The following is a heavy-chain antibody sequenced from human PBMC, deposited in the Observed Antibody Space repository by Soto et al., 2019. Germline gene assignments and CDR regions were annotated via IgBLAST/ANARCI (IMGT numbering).Heavy chain of an antibody. D-gene: IGHD3-10*01. V-gene: IGHV1-2*02. CDR3: ARRYPLYHPSSGSYPYY. CDR1: GYTFTGYY. J-gene: IGHJ4*02. CDR2: INPNSGGT. Sequence: GASVKVSCKASGYTFTGYYMHWVRQAPGQGLEWMGWINPNSGGTNYAQKFQGRVTMTRDTSISTAYMELSRLRSDDTAVYYCARRYPLYHPSSGSYPYYWGQGTLVTVSS.